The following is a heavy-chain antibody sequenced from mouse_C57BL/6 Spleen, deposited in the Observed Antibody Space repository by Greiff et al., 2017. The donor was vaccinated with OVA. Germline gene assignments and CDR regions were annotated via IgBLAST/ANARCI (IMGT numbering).Heavy chain of an antibody. Sequence: EVNLVESGGGLVKPGGSLKLSCAASGFTFSSYAMSWVRQTPEKRLEWVATISDGGSYTYYPDNVKGRFTISRDNAKNNLYLQMSHLKSEDTAMYYCARDMKYAMDYWGQGTSVTVSS. D-gene: IGHD2-3*01. CDR3: ARDMKYAMDY. CDR1: GFTFSSYA. CDR2: ISDGGSYT. V-gene: IGHV5-4*01. J-gene: IGHJ4*01.